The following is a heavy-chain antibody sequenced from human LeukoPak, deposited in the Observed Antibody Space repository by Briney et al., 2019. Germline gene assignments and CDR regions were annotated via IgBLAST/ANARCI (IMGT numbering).Heavy chain of an antibody. CDR1: GGSFSGYY. J-gene: IGHJ3*02. V-gene: IGHV4-34*01. CDR2: INRSGST. Sequence: SETLSLTCAVYGGSFSGYYWSWIRQPPGKGLEWIGEINRSGSTNYNPSLKSRVTISVDTSKNQFSLKLSSVTAADTAVYYCARGLGIWGQGTMVTVSS. CDR3: ARGLGI.